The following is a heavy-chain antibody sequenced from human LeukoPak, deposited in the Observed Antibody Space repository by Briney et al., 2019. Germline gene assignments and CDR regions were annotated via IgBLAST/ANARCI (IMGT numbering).Heavy chain of an antibody. Sequence: GGSLRLSCAASGFTFSSYAMHWVRQAPGKGLEWVALISYDGSNKYYADSVKGRFTISRDNSKNTLYLQMNSLRGEDTAVYYCAKDFRAVAGKISDYWGQGTLVTVSS. D-gene: IGHD6-19*01. J-gene: IGHJ4*02. CDR2: ISYDGSNK. CDR3: AKDFRAVAGKISDY. CDR1: GFTFSSYA. V-gene: IGHV3-30*04.